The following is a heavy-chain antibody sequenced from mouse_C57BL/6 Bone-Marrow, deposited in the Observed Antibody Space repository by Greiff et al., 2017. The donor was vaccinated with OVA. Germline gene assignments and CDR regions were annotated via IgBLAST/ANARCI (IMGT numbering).Heavy chain of an antibody. CDR2: INPGSGGT. V-gene: IGHV1-54*01. D-gene: IGHD3-2*02. CDR3: ARWSSGYVGFAY. Sequence: VQLQQSGAELVRPGTSVKVSCKASGYAFTNYLIEWVKQRPGQGLEWIGVINPGSGGTNYNEKFKGKATLTADKSSSTAYMQLSSLTSEDSAVYFCARWSSGYVGFAYWGQGTLVTVSA. J-gene: IGHJ3*01. CDR1: GYAFTNYL.